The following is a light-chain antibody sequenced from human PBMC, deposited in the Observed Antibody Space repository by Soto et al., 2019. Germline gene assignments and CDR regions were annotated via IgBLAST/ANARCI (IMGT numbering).Light chain of an antibody. Sequence: EVVLTQSPATLSLSPGERATLSCRASQNVRTFLDWYQQKAGQSPRLLIYGASARATGIPARVSGSGSGTEFTLTISSLQSEDFGVYYCHQYNNLWTFGQGTKVDIK. CDR2: GAS. J-gene: IGKJ1*01. V-gene: IGKV3-15*01. CDR1: QNVRTF. CDR3: HQYNNLWT.